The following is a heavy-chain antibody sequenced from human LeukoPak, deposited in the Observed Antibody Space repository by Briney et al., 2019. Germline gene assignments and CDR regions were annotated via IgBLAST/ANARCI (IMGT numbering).Heavy chain of an antibody. D-gene: IGHD6-19*01. CDR1: GFTLSSYS. J-gene: IGHJ4*02. CDR2: ISSSSSTI. CDR3: ARSNWDTSGWYYFDY. V-gene: IGHV3-48*01. Sequence: GGSLRLSCAASGFTLSSYSMNWVRQAPGKGLEWVSYISSSSSTIYCADSVKGRFTISRDNAKNSLYLQMNSLRAEDTAVYYCARSNWDTSGWYYFDYWGQGTLVTVSS.